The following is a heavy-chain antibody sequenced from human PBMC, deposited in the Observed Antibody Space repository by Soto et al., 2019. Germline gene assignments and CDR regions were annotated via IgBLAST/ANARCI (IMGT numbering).Heavy chain of an antibody. CDR3: ARGAFVTYYYGSETHY. V-gene: IGHV1-2*04. CDR1: GYTFTGYY. J-gene: IGHJ4*02. CDR2: INPNSGGT. Sequence: QVQLVQSGAEVKKPGASVKVSCKASGYTFTGYYMHWVRQAPGQGLEWMGRINPNSGGTNYAQKFQGWVTITRDPSISTAYRELSRLRSDDTPVYYCARGAFVTYYYGSETHYWGQGTLVTFSS. D-gene: IGHD3-10*01.